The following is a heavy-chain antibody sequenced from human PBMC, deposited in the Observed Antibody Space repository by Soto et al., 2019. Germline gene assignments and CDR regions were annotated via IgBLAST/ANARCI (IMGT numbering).Heavy chain of an antibody. CDR3: AREKIRPRWLRLQDY. CDR1: GGSISSGDYY. D-gene: IGHD5-12*01. CDR2: IYYSGST. V-gene: IGHV4-30-4*01. J-gene: IGHJ4*02. Sequence: SETLSLTCTVSGGSISSGDYYWSWIRQPPGKGLEWIGYIYYSGSTYYNPSLKSRVTISVDTSKNQFSLKLSSVTAADTAVYYCAREKIRPRWLRLQDYWGQGTLVTVSS.